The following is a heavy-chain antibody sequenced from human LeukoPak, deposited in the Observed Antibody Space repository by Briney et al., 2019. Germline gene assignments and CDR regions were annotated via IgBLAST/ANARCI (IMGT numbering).Heavy chain of an antibody. Sequence: TSETLSLTCTVSGDSFSNYYCSWIRQPPGKGLEWIGYIKYSGSTNYNPPLKSRVTISVDTSKNQFSLKLSSVTAADTAVYYCARVSGLQSLYYFDYWGQGTLVTVSS. CDR1: GDSFSNYY. CDR2: IKYSGST. V-gene: IGHV4-59*01. D-gene: IGHD4-11*01. CDR3: ARVSGLQSLYYFDY. J-gene: IGHJ4*02.